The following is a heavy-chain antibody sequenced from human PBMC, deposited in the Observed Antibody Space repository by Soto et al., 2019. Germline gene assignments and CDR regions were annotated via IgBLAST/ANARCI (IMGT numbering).Heavy chain of an antibody. CDR2: INHSGST. V-gene: IGHV4-34*01. Sequence: SETLSLTCAVYGGSFSGYYWSWIRQPPGKGLEWIGEINHSGSTNYNPSLKSRVTISVDTSKNQFSLKLSSVTAADTAVYYCARAAYSSSSYGFDPWGQGTLVTVSS. CDR3: ARAAYSSSSYGFDP. J-gene: IGHJ5*02. CDR1: GGSFSGYY. D-gene: IGHD6-6*01.